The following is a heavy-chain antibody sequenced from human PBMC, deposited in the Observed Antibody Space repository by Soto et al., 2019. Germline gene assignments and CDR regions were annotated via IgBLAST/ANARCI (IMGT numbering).Heavy chain of an antibody. CDR3: ARDVLTCSSTSCYGY. J-gene: IGHJ4*02. Sequence: GASVKVSCTASGGTFSSYTISWVRQAPGQGLEWMGRIIPILGIANYAQKFQGRVTITADKSTSTAYMELSSLRSEDTAVYYCARDVLTCSSTSCYGYWGQGTLVTVSS. V-gene: IGHV1-69*04. D-gene: IGHD2-2*01. CDR1: GGTFSSYT. CDR2: IIPILGIA.